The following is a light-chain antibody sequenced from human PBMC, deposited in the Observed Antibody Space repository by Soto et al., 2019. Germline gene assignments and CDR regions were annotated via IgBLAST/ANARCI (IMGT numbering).Light chain of an antibody. J-gene: IGLJ2*01. V-gene: IGLV2-14*01. CDR1: SSDVGTYNY. CDR2: DVS. Sequence: QSVLTQPASVSGSPGQSITISCTGTSSDVGTYNYVSWYQQHPGKAPKLMIYDVSNRPPGVSDRFSGSKSGNTASLTISGLQAEDEADYYCSSYTGSSTSVVFGGGTQLTVL. CDR3: SSYTGSSTSVV.